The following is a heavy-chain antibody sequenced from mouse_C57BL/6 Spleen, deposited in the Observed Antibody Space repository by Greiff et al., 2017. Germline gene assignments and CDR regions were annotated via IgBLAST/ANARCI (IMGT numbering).Heavy chain of an antibody. CDR2: IYPGDGDT. D-gene: IGHD2-1*01. CDR3: ARGWDYYSFAY. Sequence: QVQLQQSGPELVKPGASVKISCKASGYAFSSSWMNWVKQRPGKGLEWIGRIYPGDGDTNYNGKFKGKATLTADKSSSTAYMQLSSLTSEDSAVYFCARGWDYYSFAYWGQGTLVTVSA. CDR1: GYAFSSSW. V-gene: IGHV1-82*01. J-gene: IGHJ3*01.